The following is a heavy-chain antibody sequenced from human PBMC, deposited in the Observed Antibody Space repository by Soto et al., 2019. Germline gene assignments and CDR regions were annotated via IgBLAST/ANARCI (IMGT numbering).Heavy chain of an antibody. J-gene: IGHJ4*02. D-gene: IGHD5-18*01. Sequence: SQTRSLTCAISGDSVSSNSAAWNWIRQSPSRGLEWLGRTYYRSKWYNDYAVSVKSRITINPDTSKNQFSLQLNSVTPEDTAVYYCARVLGYSYGHTFDYWGQGTLVTVSS. CDR2: TYYRSKWYN. CDR3: ARVLGYSYGHTFDY. CDR1: GDSVSSNSAA. V-gene: IGHV6-1*01.